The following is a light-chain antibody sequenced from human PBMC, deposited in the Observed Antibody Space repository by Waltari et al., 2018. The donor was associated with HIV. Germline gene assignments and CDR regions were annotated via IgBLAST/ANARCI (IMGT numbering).Light chain of an antibody. CDR1: SSNIGSYS. J-gene: IGLJ2*01. V-gene: IGLV1-47*01. CDR3: AVWDDTLRGGV. Sequence: QSVLTQPPSASGTPGQRVTISCSGGSSNIGSYSVTWYKQCPGAAPELLVYANNQRPSGVPDRFSGSKSGTSASLAISGLRSEDEADYYCAVWDDTLRGGVFGGGTKLTVL. CDR2: ANN.